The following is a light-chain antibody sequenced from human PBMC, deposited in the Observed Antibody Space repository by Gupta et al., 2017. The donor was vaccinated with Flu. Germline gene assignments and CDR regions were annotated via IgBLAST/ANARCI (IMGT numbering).Light chain of an antibody. CDR1: SSDVGGYNY. V-gene: IGLV2-14*04. CDR2: DVS. Sequence: QSITISCTGTSSDVGGYNYVSWYQQHPGNAPKLMIYDVSNRPSGVSNRFSGSKSGNTASLTISGLQAEDESYYYCSSYTSSSVVFGGGTKLTVL. CDR3: SSYTSSSVV. J-gene: IGLJ2*01.